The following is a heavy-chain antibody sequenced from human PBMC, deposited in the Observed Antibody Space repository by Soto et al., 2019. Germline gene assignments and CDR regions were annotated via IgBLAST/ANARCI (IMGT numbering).Heavy chain of an antibody. CDR3: ARSIVVVTAADY. CDR2: INAGNGNT. D-gene: IGHD2-21*02. CDR1: GYTFTSYA. J-gene: IGHJ4*02. Sequence: QVQLVQSGAEVKKPGASVKVSCKASGYTFTSYAMHWVRQAPGQRLEWMGWINAGNGNTKYSQKFQGRVTITRDTSASTASMELSSLRSEVTAVYYCARSIVVVTAADYWGQGTLVTVSS. V-gene: IGHV1-3*01.